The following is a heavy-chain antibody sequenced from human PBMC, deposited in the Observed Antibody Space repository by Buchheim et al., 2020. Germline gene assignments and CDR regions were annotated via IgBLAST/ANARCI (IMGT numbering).Heavy chain of an antibody. J-gene: IGHJ4*02. CDR1: GFIFSNYG. CDR3: ARGVPRGYTYGHDY. D-gene: IGHD5-18*01. V-gene: IGHV3-21*01. Sequence: EVQLVESGGGLVKPGGSLRLSCAASGFIFSNYGMNCVRPASGKVLEWPSFITSSPYIYYADSVRGRFTISRDNAKNSLYLQMNSLRDDDTAVYYCARGVPRGYTYGHDYWGQGIL. CDR2: ITSSPYI.